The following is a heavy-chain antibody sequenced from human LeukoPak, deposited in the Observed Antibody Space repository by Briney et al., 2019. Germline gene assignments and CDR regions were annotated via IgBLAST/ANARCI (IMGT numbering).Heavy chain of an antibody. V-gene: IGHV3-21*01. Sequence: PGGSLRLSCAASGVTFSYFTITWVRQPPGKGLEWVSSISSSSSYIYNADSVKGRFTIARDNAKNSLFLQMNSLRPEDTAVYYCARGAAGGYCISINCGHAFYIWGQGTMVTVSS. J-gene: IGHJ3*02. CDR3: ARGAAGGYCISINCGHAFYI. D-gene: IGHD2-2*01. CDR2: ISSSSSYI. CDR1: GVTFSYFT.